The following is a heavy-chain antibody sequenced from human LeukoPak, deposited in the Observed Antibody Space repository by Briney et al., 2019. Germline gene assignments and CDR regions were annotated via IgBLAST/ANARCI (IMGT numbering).Heavy chain of an antibody. CDR2: ISTTGTTI. V-gene: IGHV3-48*02. Sequence: PGGSLRLSCAASGFTFSAYHINWVRQAPGKGLEWISYISTTGTTIHYADSVKGRFAISRDNAKSSLYLQMSSLRDEDTAVYYCASSWDVDTAILDYWGQGTLVTVSS. CDR3: ASSWDVDTAILDY. CDR1: GFTFSAYH. D-gene: IGHD5-18*01. J-gene: IGHJ4*02.